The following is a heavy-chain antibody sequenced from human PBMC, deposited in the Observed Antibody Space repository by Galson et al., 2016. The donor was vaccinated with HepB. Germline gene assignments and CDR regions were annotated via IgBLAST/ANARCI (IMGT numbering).Heavy chain of an antibody. CDR2: INPSGGST. V-gene: IGHV1-46*01. CDR1: GYTFTSYY. Sequence: SVKVSCKASGYTFTSYYMHWVRQAPGQGLEWMGMINPSGGSTIYAQKFQGRVSMTRDTSTSTVYRELISLRSADTAVYYCSRSWGLMTTKTDWGQGMLVTVSS. CDR3: SRSWGLMTTKTD. J-gene: IGHJ4*02. D-gene: IGHD4-17*01.